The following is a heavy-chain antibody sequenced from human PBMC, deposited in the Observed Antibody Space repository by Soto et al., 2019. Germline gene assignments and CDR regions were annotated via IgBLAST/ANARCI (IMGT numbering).Heavy chain of an antibody. Sequence: GESLKISCKGSGYSFTSYWISWVRQMPGKGLEWMGRIDPSDSYTNYSPSFQGHVTISADKSISTAYLQWSSLKASDTAMYYCARPKRGYSYGSRYYYGMDVWGQGTTVTVSS. CDR3: ARPKRGYSYGSRYYYGMDV. J-gene: IGHJ6*02. D-gene: IGHD5-18*01. CDR1: GYSFTSYW. V-gene: IGHV5-10-1*01. CDR2: IDPSDSYT.